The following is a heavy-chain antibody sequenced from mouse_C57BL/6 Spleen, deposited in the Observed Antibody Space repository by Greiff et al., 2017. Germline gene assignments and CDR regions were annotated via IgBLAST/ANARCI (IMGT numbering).Heavy chain of an antibody. Sequence: VQLQQPGAELVKPGASVKLSCKASGYTFTSYWMHWVKQRPGRGLEWIGRSDPNSGGTKYNEKFKSKATLTVDKPSSTAYMQLSSLTSEDSAVYYCARSNWDGAMDYWGQGTSVTVSS. CDR1: GYTFTSYW. CDR2: SDPNSGGT. J-gene: IGHJ4*01. CDR3: ARSNWDGAMDY. D-gene: IGHD4-1*02. V-gene: IGHV1-72*01.